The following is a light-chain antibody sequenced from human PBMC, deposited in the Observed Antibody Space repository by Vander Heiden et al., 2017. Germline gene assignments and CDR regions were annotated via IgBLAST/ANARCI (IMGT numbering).Light chain of an antibody. V-gene: IGKV2-30*01. CDR3: MQATHWPHT. CDR2: KVS. CDR1: QSLVSSDGDTK. Sequence: EVVLTQSPLSLPVTLGQPASISCSSTQSLVSSDGDTKFQWFQQRPGQSTRSLIYKVSIRDSGVPDRFSASGSGTEFTLKISRVEAEDVGVYYCMQATHWPHTFGQGTKLEIK. J-gene: IGKJ2*01.